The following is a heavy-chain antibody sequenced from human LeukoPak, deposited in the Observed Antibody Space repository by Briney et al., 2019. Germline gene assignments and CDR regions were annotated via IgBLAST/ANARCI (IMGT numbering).Heavy chain of an antibody. CDR3: ARGDSGPGEY. CDR2: ISAYNVNT. Sequence: GASVKVSCKASGYTFTSYGISWVRQAPGQGLEWMGWISAYNVNTNYAQKFQDRVTMTADTSTSTAYMELRSLRSDDTAVYYCARGDSGPGEYWGQGTLVTVSS. CDR1: GYTFTSYG. D-gene: IGHD2/OR15-2a*01. J-gene: IGHJ4*02. V-gene: IGHV1-18*01.